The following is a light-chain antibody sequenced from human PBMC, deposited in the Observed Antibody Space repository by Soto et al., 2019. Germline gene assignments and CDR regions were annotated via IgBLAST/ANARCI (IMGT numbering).Light chain of an antibody. J-gene: IGLJ3*02. V-gene: IGLV6-57*03. Sequence: NFMLTQPHSVSESPGKTVTISCTRSSGSIASNYVQWYQQRPGSAPTTVIYEDNQRPSGVPDRFSGSIDSSSNSASLTISGTEAWDEADYLCQSFYSRNHWVFRRRTKPTVL. CDR1: SGSIASNY. CDR3: QSFYSRNHWV. CDR2: EDN.